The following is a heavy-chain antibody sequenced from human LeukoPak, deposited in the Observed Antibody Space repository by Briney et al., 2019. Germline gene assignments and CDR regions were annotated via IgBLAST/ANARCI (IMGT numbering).Heavy chain of an antibody. V-gene: IGHV4-30-4*01. CDR3: ATSRDGWFDP. Sequence: SETLSLTCTVSGGSISSGDYHWSWSRQPPGKDLEWIGYIHYSGTTYYSPSLKSRVTISVDTSKNQFSLKLTSVTAADTAVYYCATSRDGWFDPWGQGTLVTVSS. CDR2: IHYSGTT. J-gene: IGHJ5*02. CDR1: GGSISSGDYH.